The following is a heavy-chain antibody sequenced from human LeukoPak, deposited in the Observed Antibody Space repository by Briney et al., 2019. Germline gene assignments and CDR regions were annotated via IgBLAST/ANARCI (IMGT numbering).Heavy chain of an antibody. Sequence: AASVKVSCKASGGTFSSYAISWVRQAPGQGLEWMGGIIPIFGTANYAQKFQGRVTMTRDMSTSTVSMELSSLRSEDTAVYYCARGVVDFYYMDVWGKGTTVTVSS. D-gene: IGHD3-16*02. CDR1: GGTFSSYA. CDR2: IIPIFGTA. CDR3: ARGVVDFYYMDV. V-gene: IGHV1-69*05. J-gene: IGHJ6*03.